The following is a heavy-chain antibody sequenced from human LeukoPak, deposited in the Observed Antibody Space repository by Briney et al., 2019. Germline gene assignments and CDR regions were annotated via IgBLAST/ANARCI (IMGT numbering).Heavy chain of an antibody. V-gene: IGHV1-2*02. J-gene: IGHJ4*02. CDR1: GYTFTGYY. D-gene: IGHD3-22*01. CDR2: INPNSGGT. CDR3: ARDRDYDSSFDY. Sequence: ASVKVSCKASGYTFTGYYMHWVRQTPGQGLEWMGWINPNSGGTNYAQKFQGRVTMTRDTSISTAYMELSRLRSDDTAVYYCARDRDYDSSFDYWGQGTLVTVSS.